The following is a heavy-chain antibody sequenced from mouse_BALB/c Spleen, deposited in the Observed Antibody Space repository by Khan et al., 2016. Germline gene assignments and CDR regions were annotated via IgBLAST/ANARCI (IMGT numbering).Heavy chain of an antibody. CDR1: GYTFTNYG. CDR2: INTNTGEP. V-gene: IGHV9-3*02. CDR3: APTMITTEFAY. D-gene: IGHD2-4*01. Sequence: QIQLVQSGPELKKPGETVKISCKASGYTFTNYGMNWVKQAPGKGLKWMGWINTNTGEPTYAEEFKGRFAFSLETSASTAYLQINNLKNEDTATXYCAPTMITTEFAYWGQGTLVTVSA. J-gene: IGHJ3*01.